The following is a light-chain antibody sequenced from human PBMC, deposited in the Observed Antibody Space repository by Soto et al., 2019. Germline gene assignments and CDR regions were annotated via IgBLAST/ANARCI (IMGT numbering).Light chain of an antibody. Sequence: QSALTQPASVSGSPGQSITISCTGTSSDVGGHNFVSWFQQHPGKDPKLMIYEVTNRPSWVSDRFSGSKSGNTASLTISGLQAEDEADYYCNSYTSTFTWVFGGGTKLTVL. V-gene: IGLV2-14*01. CDR3: NSYTSTFTWV. CDR1: SSDVGGHNF. J-gene: IGLJ2*01. CDR2: EVT.